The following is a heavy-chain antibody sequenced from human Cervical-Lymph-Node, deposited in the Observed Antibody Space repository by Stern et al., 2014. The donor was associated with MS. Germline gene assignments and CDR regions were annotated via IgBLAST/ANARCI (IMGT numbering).Heavy chain of an antibody. CDR3: ARVTCSGGSCYDWLDP. V-gene: IGHV1-46*03. Sequence: VQLVEYGAEVKKPGASVKVSCKASGYTFTSYYMHWVRQAPGQGLEWMGIINPSGGSTTYAQKFQGRVTMTRDTSTSTVYMELSSLRSEDTAVYYCARVTCSGGSCYDWLDPWGQGTLVTVSS. CDR2: INPSGGST. CDR1: GYTFTSYY. D-gene: IGHD2-15*01. J-gene: IGHJ5*02.